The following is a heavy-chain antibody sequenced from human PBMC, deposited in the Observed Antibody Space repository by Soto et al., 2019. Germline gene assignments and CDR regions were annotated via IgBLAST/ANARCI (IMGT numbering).Heavy chain of an antibody. V-gene: IGHV2-5*02. J-gene: IGHJ4*02. CDR2: IYWDDDK. CDR1: GFSLSSTRMA. Sequence: QITLKESGPTLVKPTQTLTLTCTFSGFSLSSTRMAVGWIRQPPGKALEWLALIYWDDDKRYSPFLKSRLTITKHPPKNQVVLTMSNMDPVDTARYYCAHIVVAGFGYYFDYWGQGTLVAVSS. D-gene: IGHD6-19*01. CDR3: AHIVVAGFGYYFDY.